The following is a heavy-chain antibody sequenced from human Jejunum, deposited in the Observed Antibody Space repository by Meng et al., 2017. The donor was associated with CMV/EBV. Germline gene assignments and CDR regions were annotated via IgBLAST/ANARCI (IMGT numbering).Heavy chain of an antibody. J-gene: IGHJ5*02. D-gene: IGHD1-7*01. V-gene: IGHV3-64*02. CDR3: ARDQNENYPYNWFDP. CDR1: GFSLNDYA. CDR2: ISGNGGAT. Sequence: GFSLNDYAMHWVRQAPGKGLEHVSVISGNGGATYYADSVKGRFTISRDNSKNTLYLQMGSLRADDMAVYYCARDQNENYPYNWFDPWGQGTLVTVSS.